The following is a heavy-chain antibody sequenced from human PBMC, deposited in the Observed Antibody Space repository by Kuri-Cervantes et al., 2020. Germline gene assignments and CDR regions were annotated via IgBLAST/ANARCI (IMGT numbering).Heavy chain of an antibody. D-gene: IGHD4-17*01. CDR2: ISGSGGST. Sequence: GESLKISCAASGFTFSSYAMSWVRQAPGKGLEWVSAISGSGGSTYYADSVKGRFTISRDNSKNTLYLQMNSLRAEDTAVYYCARDSSTVTTPDVWGQGTTVTVSS. CDR1: GFTFSSYA. V-gene: IGHV3-23*01. J-gene: IGHJ6*02. CDR3: ARDSSTVTTPDV.